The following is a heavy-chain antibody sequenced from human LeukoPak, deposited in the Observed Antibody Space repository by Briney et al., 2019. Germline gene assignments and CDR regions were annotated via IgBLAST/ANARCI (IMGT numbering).Heavy chain of an antibody. CDR1: GFTFSSYA. V-gene: IGHV3-21*01. CDR2: ITSSGTYT. Sequence: GGSLRLSCAASGFTFSSYAMNWVRQAPGKAMEWVSSITSSGTYTFYADSVKGRFTISRDNAKNSLYLQMDSLGPEDTAVYYCARDPYSGNYGTYYYYYMDVWGKGTTVTISS. CDR3: ARDPYSGNYGTYYYYYMDV. D-gene: IGHD1-26*01. J-gene: IGHJ6*03.